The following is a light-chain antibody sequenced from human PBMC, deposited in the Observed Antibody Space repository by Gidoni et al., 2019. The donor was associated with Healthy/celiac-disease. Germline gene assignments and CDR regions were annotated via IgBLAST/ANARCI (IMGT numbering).Light chain of an antibody. CDR2: DAS. CDR1: QSVSSY. V-gene: IGKV3-11*01. CDR3: QQRSNWPLT. Sequence: EIVLTQSPATLSLSPGERATLSCRDSQSVSSYLAWYQQKPGQAPRLLIYDASNRATVIPARFSGSGSGTDFTLTISSLEPEDFAVYYCQQRSNWPLTFGGGTKVEIK. J-gene: IGKJ4*01.